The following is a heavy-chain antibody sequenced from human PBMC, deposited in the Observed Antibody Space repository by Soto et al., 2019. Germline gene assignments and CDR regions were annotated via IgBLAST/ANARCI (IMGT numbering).Heavy chain of an antibody. Sequence: PSETLSLTCTVSGGSISSGGYYWSWIRQHPGKGLEWIGYIYYSGSTYYNPSLKSRVTISVDTSKNQFSLELSSLRSEDTAVYYCARDRPGPPMTTVTKFPLGPPDYWGQGTLVTVSS. J-gene: IGHJ4*02. CDR3: ARDRPGPPMTTVTKFPLGPPDY. CDR1: GGSISSGGYY. CDR2: IYYSGST. D-gene: IGHD4-4*01. V-gene: IGHV4-31*03.